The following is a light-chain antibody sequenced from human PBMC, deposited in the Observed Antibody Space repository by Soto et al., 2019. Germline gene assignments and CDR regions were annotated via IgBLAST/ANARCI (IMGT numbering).Light chain of an antibody. CDR1: QGIRND. Sequence: AIQMTHSPSSLSASVGDRVTITFRASQGIRNDLDWFQQKPGKAPKLLIYAASNLQSGVPARFSGSGSGTDFTLTISSLQPDDFATYYCQQFAISTTFGQGTKVDIK. CDR3: QQFAISTT. CDR2: AAS. J-gene: IGKJ1*01. V-gene: IGKV1-6*01.